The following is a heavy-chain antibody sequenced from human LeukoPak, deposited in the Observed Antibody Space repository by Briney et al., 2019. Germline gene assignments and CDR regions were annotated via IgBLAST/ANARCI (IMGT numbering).Heavy chain of an antibody. J-gene: IGHJ4*02. D-gene: IGHD3-22*01. CDR2: ISPTGDGA. V-gene: IGHV3-23*01. Sequence: GGSLRLSCAASGFTFSTYALHWVRQAPGKGLEWVSGISPTGDGAYYADSVKGRFTISRDNSKNTLYVHMNSLRAEDTAVYYCAKAGDRNYCDYRGQGALVTVSS. CDR1: GFTFSTYA. CDR3: AKAGDRNYCDY.